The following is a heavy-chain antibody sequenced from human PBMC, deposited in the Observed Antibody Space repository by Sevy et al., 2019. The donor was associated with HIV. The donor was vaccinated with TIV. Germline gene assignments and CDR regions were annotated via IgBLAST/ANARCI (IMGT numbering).Heavy chain of an antibody. CDR3: VMQALITDIATAGTWYYGMDF. V-gene: IGHV3-64D*06. Sequence: GGSLRLSCSASGFTFSSYAMHWVRQAPGKGLECVSAISSNGGSTYYADSVKGRFTIARVNSKNTLYIQMSSLRVEDTAVYYCVMQALITDIATAGTWYYGMDFWGQGTTVTVSS. D-gene: IGHD6-13*01. J-gene: IGHJ6*02. CDR1: GFTFSSYA. CDR2: ISSNGGST.